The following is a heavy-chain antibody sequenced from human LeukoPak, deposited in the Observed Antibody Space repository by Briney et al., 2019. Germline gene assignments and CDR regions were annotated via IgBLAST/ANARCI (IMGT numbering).Heavy chain of an antibody. CDR3: ARVSQLLYSDYYYYGMDV. CDR1: GYTFTSYA. D-gene: IGHD2-2*02. Sequence: ASVKVSCKASGYTFTSYAMNWVRQAPGQGLEWMGWINTNTGNPTYAQGFTGRFVFSLDTSVCTAYLQISSLKAEDTAVYYCARVSQLLYSDYYYYGMDVWGQGTTVTVSS. V-gene: IGHV7-4-1*02. CDR2: INTNTGNP. J-gene: IGHJ6*02.